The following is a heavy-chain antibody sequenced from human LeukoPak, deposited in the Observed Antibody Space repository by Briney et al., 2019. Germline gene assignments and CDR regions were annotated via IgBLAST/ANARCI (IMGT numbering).Heavy chain of an antibody. D-gene: IGHD2-15*01. V-gene: IGHV1-2*02. CDR1: GYTFTGYY. CDR2: INPNTGDT. CDR3: ARAYCSAISCPLGYY. J-gene: IGHJ4*02. Sequence: ASVKVSCKASGYTFTGYYIHWVRQAPGQGLEWMGWINPNTGDTNSAQRFQGRVTMTRDTSISTVYMEVSRLRSDDTAVYYCARAYCSAISCPLGYYWGQGALVTVSS.